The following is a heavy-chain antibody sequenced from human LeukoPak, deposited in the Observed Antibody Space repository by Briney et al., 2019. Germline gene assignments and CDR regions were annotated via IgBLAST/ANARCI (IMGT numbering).Heavy chain of an antibody. CDR3: ARSYSSSWHYFDY. CDR1: GLSFSFYS. J-gene: IGHJ4*02. V-gene: IGHV3-48*01. CDR2: ISSGSGSI. Sequence: GSLRLSCAASGLSFSFYSMSWVRQAPGKGLEWFSYISSGSGSIYYADSVKGRFTISRDNSKNTLYLQMNSLRAEDTALYFCARSYSSSWHYFDYWGQGTLVTVSS. D-gene: IGHD6-13*01.